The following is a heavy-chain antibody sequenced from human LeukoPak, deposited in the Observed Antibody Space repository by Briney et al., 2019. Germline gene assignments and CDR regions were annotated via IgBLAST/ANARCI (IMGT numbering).Heavy chain of an antibody. CDR2: IDPSDSET. V-gene: IGHV5-51*01. D-gene: IGHD5-18*01. CDR1: GYSFTSYW. J-gene: IGHJ4*02. Sequence: KRGESLKISCKASGYSFTSYWIGWVRQMPGKGLEWMGIIDPSDSETRYTPSFQGQVTISVDKSHTTADLQWNSLKASDTAMYYCARQTAMGRSGDYWGQGTLVTVSS. CDR3: ARQTAMGRSGDY.